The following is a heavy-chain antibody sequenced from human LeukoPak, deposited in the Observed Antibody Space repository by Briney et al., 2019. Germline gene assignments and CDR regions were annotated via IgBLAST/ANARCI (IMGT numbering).Heavy chain of an antibody. CDR2: IYPGDSDT. Sequence: GESLKIPCQGSGYSFATYWIGWVRQLPGKGLGWMGIIYPGDSDTRYRPPFQAQVPISTQKSMSTAYLQWSSLKASDTAMFYCARLAGSEENAISAYAFDIGGQGPMVPVPS. D-gene: IGHD2-21*01. CDR3: ARLAGSEENAISAYAFDI. V-gene: IGHV5-51*01. CDR1: GYSFATYW. J-gene: IGHJ3*02.